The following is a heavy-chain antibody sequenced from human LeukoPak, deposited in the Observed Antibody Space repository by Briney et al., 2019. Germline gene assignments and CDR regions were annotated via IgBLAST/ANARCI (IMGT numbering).Heavy chain of an antibody. CDR3: ARDNSGYAFDY. V-gene: IGHV3-21*01. CDR2: ISSSSSYI. D-gene: IGHD5-12*01. J-gene: IGHJ4*02. Sequence: GGSLRLSCAASGFTFSSYSMNWVRQAPGKGLEWVSSISSSSSYIYYADSVKGRFTISRDNSKNTLYLQMNSLRAEDTAVYYCARDNSGYAFDYWGQGTLVTVSS. CDR1: GFTFSSYS.